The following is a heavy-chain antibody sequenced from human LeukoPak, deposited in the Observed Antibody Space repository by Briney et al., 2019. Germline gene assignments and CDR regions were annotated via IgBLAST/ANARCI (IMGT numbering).Heavy chain of an antibody. J-gene: IGHJ5*02. CDR1: GLTFSRYA. Sequence: GGSLRLSCAASGLTFSRYAMGWVRQTPGQGLEWGSIISASGGVTQDAASVKGRFTISRDNSKNTLYLQMNSLRADDTAVYFCAKGCTSSSCDEGRWFDPWGQGTMVTVSS. D-gene: IGHD3-22*01. V-gene: IGHV3-23*01. CDR3: AKGCTSSSCDEGRWFDP. CDR2: ISASGGVT.